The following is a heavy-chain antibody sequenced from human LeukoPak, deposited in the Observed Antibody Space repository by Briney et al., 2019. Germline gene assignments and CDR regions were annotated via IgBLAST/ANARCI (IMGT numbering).Heavy chain of an antibody. CDR2: INTDGSST. Sequence: GGSLRLSCAASRFTFSSYWMHWVRQAPGKGLVWVSRINTDGSSTSYADSVKGRFTISRDSAKNTLFLQMNSLRAEDTAVYYCARGSNSGSYYGSEYFHHWGQGTLVTVSS. J-gene: IGHJ1*01. V-gene: IGHV3-74*01. D-gene: IGHD1-26*01. CDR3: ARGSNSGSYYGSEYFHH. CDR1: RFTFSSYW.